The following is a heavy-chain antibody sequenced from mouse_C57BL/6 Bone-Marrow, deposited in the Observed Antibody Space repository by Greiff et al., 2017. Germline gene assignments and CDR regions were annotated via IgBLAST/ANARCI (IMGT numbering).Heavy chain of an antibody. D-gene: IGHD1-1*01. J-gene: IGHJ4*01. Sequence: EVQVVESGGGLVKPGGSLKLSCAASGFTFSSYAMSWVRQTPEKRLEWVATISDGGSYTYYPDNVKGRFTISRDNAKNNLYLQMSHLKSEDTAMYYCARDRDYCSSFYAMDYWGQGTSVTVSS. CDR1: GFTFSSYA. CDR2: ISDGGSYT. V-gene: IGHV5-4*01. CDR3: ARDRDYCSSFYAMDY.